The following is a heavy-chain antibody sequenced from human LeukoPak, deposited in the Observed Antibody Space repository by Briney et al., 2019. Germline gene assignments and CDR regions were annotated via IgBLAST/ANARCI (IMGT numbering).Heavy chain of an antibody. D-gene: IGHD4-17*01. J-gene: IGHJ6*02. CDR3: ARDHTVTAYYGMDV. V-gene: IGHV1-18*01. CDR1: GYTFTSYG. Sequence: ASVKVSCKASGYTFTSYGISWVRQAPGQGLEWMGWISAYNGNTNYAQKLQGRVTMTTDTSTSTAHMELRSLRSDDTAVYYCARDHTVTAYYGMDVWGQGTTVTVSS. CDR2: ISAYNGNT.